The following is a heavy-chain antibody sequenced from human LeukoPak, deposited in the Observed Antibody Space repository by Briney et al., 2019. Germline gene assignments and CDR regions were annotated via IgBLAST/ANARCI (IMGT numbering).Heavy chain of an antibody. V-gene: IGHV3-23*01. Sequence: GGSLRLSCAASGFTFSSYAMSWVRQAPGKGLEWVSAISGSGGSTYYADSVKGRFTISRDNSKNTLYLQMNSLRAEDTAVYYCAKGYDSSGYYYSGAFDIWGQGTMVTVSS. CDR1: GFTFSSYA. J-gene: IGHJ3*02. CDR2: ISGSGGST. D-gene: IGHD3-22*01. CDR3: AKGYDSSGYYYSGAFDI.